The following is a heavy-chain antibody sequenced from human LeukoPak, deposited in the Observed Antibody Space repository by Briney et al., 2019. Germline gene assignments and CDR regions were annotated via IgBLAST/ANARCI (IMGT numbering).Heavy chain of an antibody. CDR3: ARVVSDKNTELYAD. CDR2: IYYSGST. Sequence: PSETLSLTYAVYGGSFSGYYWSWIRQPPGKGLEWIGYIYYSGSTNYNPSLKSRVTISVDTSKNQFSLKLSSVTAADTAVYYCARVVSDKNTELYADWGQGTLVTVSS. CDR1: GGSFSGYY. J-gene: IGHJ4*02. V-gene: IGHV4-59*01. D-gene: IGHD3-10*01.